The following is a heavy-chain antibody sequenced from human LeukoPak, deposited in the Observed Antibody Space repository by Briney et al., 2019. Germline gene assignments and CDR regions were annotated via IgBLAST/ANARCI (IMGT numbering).Heavy chain of an antibody. CDR3: ALVVIFPPYYYYYYMDV. CDR2: IYHSGST. CDR1: GYSISSDYY. Sequence: SETLSLTCAVSGYSISSDYYWGWIRQPPGKGLEWIGSIYHSGSTYYNPSLKSRVTISVDTSKNQFSLKLSSVTAADTAVYYCALVVIFPPYYYYYYMDVWGKGTTVTVSS. J-gene: IGHJ6*03. V-gene: IGHV4-38-2*01. D-gene: IGHD3-22*01.